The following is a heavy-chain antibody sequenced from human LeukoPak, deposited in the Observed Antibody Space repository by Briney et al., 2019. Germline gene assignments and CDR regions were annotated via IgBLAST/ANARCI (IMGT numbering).Heavy chain of an antibody. CDR1: GGSISSYY. V-gene: IGHV4-59*01. Sequence: SEALSLTCTVSGGSISSYYWTCIGQPPGKGLEWIGYIYYSGSTNYNPSLKSRVTISVDTSKNQFSLKLSSVTAADTAVYYCARVRLPSVAGAIDPWRQGTLVTVSS. J-gene: IGHJ5*02. D-gene: IGHD6-19*01. CDR2: IYYSGST. CDR3: ARVRLPSVAGAIDP.